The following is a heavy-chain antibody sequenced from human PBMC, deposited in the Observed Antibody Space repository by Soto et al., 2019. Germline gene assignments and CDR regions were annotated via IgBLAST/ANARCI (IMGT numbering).Heavy chain of an antibody. CDR2: TYYRSKWYN. CDR3: ARDWLRYYAYGVEV. J-gene: IGHJ6*04. Sequence: PSYPMSLSFAISGDIVSINSAAWNWIRQSPSRGLEWLGRTYYRSKWYNDYAVSVKSRITINPDTSKNQFSLQLNSVTPEDTAVYYCARDWLRYYAYGVEVWGKRTIGTVS. CDR1: GDIVSINSAA. D-gene: IGHD5-12*01. V-gene: IGHV6-1*01.